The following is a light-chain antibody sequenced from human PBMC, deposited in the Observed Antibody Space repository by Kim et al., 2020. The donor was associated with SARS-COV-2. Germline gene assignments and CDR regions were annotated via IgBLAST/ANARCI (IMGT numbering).Light chain of an antibody. V-gene: IGKV1-5*03. Sequence: SASLGDRVAISCRASQSIGTWLAWYQVQPGKAPRLLIYKASYLESGVPSRFSGSGSGTEFTLTISSLQPDDYASYYCQRYNSFPYTFGPGTKLEI. CDR2: KAS. J-gene: IGKJ2*01. CDR1: QSIGTW. CDR3: QRYNSFPYT.